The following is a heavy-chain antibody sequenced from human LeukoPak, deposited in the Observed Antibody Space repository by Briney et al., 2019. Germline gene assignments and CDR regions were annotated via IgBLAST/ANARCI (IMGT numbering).Heavy chain of an antibody. D-gene: IGHD1-26*01. J-gene: IGHJ2*01. V-gene: IGHV3-7*01. CDR3: ASPFRIVVDV. CDR2: INQDGSTK. Sequence: GGSLRLSCAASGFTFSSSWMSWVRQAPGKGLEWVANINQDGSTKQYGDSVKGRFTISRDNAKNSLYVQMNSLRGEDTAVYYCASPFRIVVDVWGRGTLVTVSS. CDR1: GFTFSSSW.